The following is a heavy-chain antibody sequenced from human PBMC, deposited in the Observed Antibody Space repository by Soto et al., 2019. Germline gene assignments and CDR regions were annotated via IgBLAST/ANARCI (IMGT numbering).Heavy chain of an antibody. D-gene: IGHD3-10*01. J-gene: IGHJ6*02. CDR1: GGSFSGYY. Sequence: SETLSLTCAVYGGSFSGYYWSWIRQPPGKGLEWIGEINHSGSTNYNPSLKSRVTISVDTSKNQFSLKLSSVTAADTAVYYCAREWFGDRIQWYYYYYGMDVWGQGTTVTVSS. CDR3: AREWFGDRIQWYYYYYGMDV. V-gene: IGHV4-34*01. CDR2: INHSGST.